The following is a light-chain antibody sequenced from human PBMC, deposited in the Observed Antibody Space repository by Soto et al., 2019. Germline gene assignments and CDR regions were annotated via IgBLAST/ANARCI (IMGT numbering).Light chain of an antibody. CDR2: EGS. V-gene: IGLV2-14*01. J-gene: IGLJ1*01. CDR1: SNDVGSYNY. CDR3: GSYTSGSSYV. Sequence: QSALTQPASVSGSPGQSITISCTGSSNDVGSYNYVSWYQQHPGKAPKLIIYEGSKRPSGVSNRFSGSKSGNTASLTVSGLQAEDEADYYCGSYTSGSSYVFGTGTKLTVL.